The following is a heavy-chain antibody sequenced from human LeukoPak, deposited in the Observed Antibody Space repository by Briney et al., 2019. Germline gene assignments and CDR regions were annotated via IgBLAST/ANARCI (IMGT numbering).Heavy chain of an antibody. J-gene: IGHJ4*02. D-gene: IGHD3-10*01. CDR3: ARGSGSYYNSDY. CDR2: MNPNSGNT. CDR1: GYTFTSYD. V-gene: IGHV1-8*01. Sequence: ASVKVSCKASGYTFTSYDINWVRQATGQGLEWMGWMNPNSGNTGYAQKFQGRVTMTRNTSISTACMELSSLRSEDTAVYYCARGSGSYYNSDYWGQGTLVTVSS.